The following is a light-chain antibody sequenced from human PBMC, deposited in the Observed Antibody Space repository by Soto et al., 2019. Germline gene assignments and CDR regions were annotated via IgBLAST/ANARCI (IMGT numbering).Light chain of an antibody. V-gene: IGKV1-39*01. CDR1: QSISSY. J-gene: IGKJ1*01. CDR2: AAS. CDR3: QQSYSTLGT. Sequence: DIQMTQSPSSLYASVGDSVTITCLASQSISSYLNWYQQKPGKAPKLLIYAASSLQSGVPSRFSGSGSGTDFTLTISSLQPEDFATYYCQQSYSTLGTFGQGTHVEIK.